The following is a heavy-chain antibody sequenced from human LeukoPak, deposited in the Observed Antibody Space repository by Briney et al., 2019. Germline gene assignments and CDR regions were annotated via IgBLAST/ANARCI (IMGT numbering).Heavy chain of an antibody. CDR1: GYTFTGYY. J-gene: IGHJ4*02. Sequence: ASVKVSCKASGYTFTGYYMHWVRQAPGQGLEWMGRINPNSGGTNYAQKFQGRVTMTRDTSISTAYMELSRLRSDDTAVYYCARAFTMVRGVIIGPTYDWGQGTLVTVSS. CDR2: INPNSGGT. V-gene: IGHV1-2*06. CDR3: ARAFTMVRGVIIGPTYD. D-gene: IGHD3-10*01.